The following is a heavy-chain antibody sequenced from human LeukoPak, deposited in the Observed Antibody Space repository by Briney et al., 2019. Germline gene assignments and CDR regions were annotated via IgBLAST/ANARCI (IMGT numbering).Heavy chain of an antibody. D-gene: IGHD4-23*01. J-gene: IGHJ6*02. CDR3: ARDLRATVVTQGYYYGMDV. CDR2: ISSSGSTI. Sequence: PGGSLRLSCAASGFTFSSYEMNWVRQAPGKGLEWVSYISSSGSTIYYADSVKGRFTISRDNAKNSLYLQMNSLRAEDTAVYYCARDLRATVVTQGYYYGMDVWGQGTTVTVSS. V-gene: IGHV3-48*03. CDR1: GFTFSSYE.